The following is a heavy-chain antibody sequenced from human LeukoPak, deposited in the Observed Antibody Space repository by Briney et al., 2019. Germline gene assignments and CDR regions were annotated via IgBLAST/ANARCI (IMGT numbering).Heavy chain of an antibody. D-gene: IGHD4-11*01. CDR3: ARGVNRPNYYYYGMDV. J-gene: IGHJ6*02. CDR2: IKQDGSEI. CDR1: GFTFSNYG. V-gene: IGHV3-7*01. Sequence: PGGSLRLSCVASGFTFSNYGMSWVRQAPGKGLEWVANIKQDGSEIYYVGSVKGRFTISRDNAKSSLYLQMNSLRAEDTAMYYCARGVNRPNYYYYGMDVWGQGTTVTVSS.